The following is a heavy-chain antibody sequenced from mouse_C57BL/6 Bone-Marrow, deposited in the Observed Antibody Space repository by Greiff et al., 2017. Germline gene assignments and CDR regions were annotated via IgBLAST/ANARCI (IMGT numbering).Heavy chain of an antibody. V-gene: IGHV1-49*01. CDR1: YFAFMASA. CDR2: FTMYSDAT. D-gene: IGHD1-1*01. Sequence: RVESGAELVRPGSSVKLSCKDSYFAFMASAMHWVTQRPGHGLEWIGSFTMYSDATEYSENFKGKDTLTANTSSSTAYMELSSLTSEDSAVYYCERTPKYYGTPWCAYWGQGTLVTVSA. CDR3: ERTPKYYGTPWCAY. J-gene: IGHJ3*01.